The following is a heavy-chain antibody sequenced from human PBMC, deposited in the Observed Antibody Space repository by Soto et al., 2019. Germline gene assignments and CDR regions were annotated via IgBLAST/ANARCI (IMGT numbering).Heavy chain of an antibody. V-gene: IGHV1-2*04. CDR2: INPNSGGT. CDR3: AREGGTTGNWFDP. D-gene: IGHD1-1*01. J-gene: IGHJ5*02. Sequence: ASVKVSCKASGYTFTGYYMHWVRQAPGQGLEWMGWINPNSGGTNYAQKFQGWVTMTRDTSISTAYMELSRLRSDDTAVYYCAREGGTTGNWFDPWGQGTLVTVSS. CDR1: GYTFTGYY.